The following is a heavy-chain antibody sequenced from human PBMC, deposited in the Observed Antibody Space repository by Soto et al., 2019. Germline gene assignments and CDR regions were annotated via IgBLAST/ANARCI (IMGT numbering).Heavy chain of an antibody. J-gene: IGHJ5*02. D-gene: IGHD3-22*01. CDR3: ARDRDRHSSGLPSFDP. Sequence: SETLSLTCSVSGVSVSNYYWSWVRQPPGKRLEWIGYIYYTGTHDYNPSLRGRATISVDTSKDQFSLKLTSVTAADTAVYYCARDRDRHSSGLPSFDPWGQGSLVTVSS. CDR1: GVSVSNYY. V-gene: IGHV4-59*02. CDR2: IYYTGTH.